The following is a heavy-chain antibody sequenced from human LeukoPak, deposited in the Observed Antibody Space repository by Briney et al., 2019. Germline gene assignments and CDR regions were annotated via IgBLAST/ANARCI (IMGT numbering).Heavy chain of an antibody. CDR2: ISGSGGST. CDR3: AKDTLGYSYGEYYFDY. Sequence: GGSLRLSCAASGFTFSSYAMSWVRQAPGKGLEWVSAISGSGGSTYYADSVKGRFTISRDNSKSTLYLQMNSLRAEDTAVYYCAKDTLGYSYGEYYFDYWGQGTLVTVSS. V-gene: IGHV3-23*01. J-gene: IGHJ4*02. D-gene: IGHD5-18*01. CDR1: GFTFSSYA.